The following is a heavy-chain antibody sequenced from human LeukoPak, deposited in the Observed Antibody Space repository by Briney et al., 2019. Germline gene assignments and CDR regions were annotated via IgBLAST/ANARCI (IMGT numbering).Heavy chain of an antibody. CDR1: GFTFSSYA. V-gene: IGHV3-23*01. Sequence: AGGSLRLSCAASGFTFSSYAMSWVRQAPGKGLEWVSAISDSGGTTHYAESVRGRFSLSRDNFEKTLYLQMNRLRAEDTALYYCAKGKINHEGAFDIWGQGTRVIVAS. D-gene: IGHD1-14*01. J-gene: IGHJ3*02. CDR3: AKGKINHEGAFDI. CDR2: ISDSGGTT.